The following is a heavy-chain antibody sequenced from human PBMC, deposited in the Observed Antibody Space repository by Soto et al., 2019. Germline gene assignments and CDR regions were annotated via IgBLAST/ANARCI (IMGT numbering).Heavy chain of an antibody. J-gene: IGHJ6*02. V-gene: IGHV4-59*01. CDR1: CGSISSYY. Sequence: SETLFLTCTFSCGSISSYYWSWIRQPPGKGLEWIGYIYYSGSTNYNPSLKSRVTISVDTSKNQFSLKLSSVTAADTAVYYCARLYCSSTSCYTGYYYYGMDVWGQGTTVTVSS. CDR2: IYYSGST. D-gene: IGHD2-2*02. CDR3: ARLYCSSTSCYTGYYYYGMDV.